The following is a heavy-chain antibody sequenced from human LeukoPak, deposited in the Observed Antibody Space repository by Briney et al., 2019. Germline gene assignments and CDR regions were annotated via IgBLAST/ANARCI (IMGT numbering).Heavy chain of an antibody. J-gene: IGHJ4*02. CDR2: IYYSGST. Sequence: SETLSLTCTVSGGSISSSSYYWGWIRQPPGKGLEWIGSIYYSGSTYYNPSLKSRVAISVDKSENHISLKLTSVTAADTAVYYCAREGGPYRPLDYSGQGTLVTVAS. CDR1: GGSISSSSYY. V-gene: IGHV4-39*07. CDR3: AREGGPYRPLDY.